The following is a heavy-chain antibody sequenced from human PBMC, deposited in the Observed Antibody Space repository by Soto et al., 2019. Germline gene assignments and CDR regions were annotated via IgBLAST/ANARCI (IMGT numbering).Heavy chain of an antibody. CDR2: LNHSGST. Sequence: PSETLSLTCAVSGGSFSGHYWSWIRQPPGKGLEWIGELNHSGSTNYNPSLKSRVTISVDTSKNQFSLKLSFVTAADTAVYFCARVGALGSSSCFDYWGQGTLVTVSS. D-gene: IGHD6-13*01. CDR3: ARVGALGSSSCFDY. V-gene: IGHV4-34*01. J-gene: IGHJ4*02. CDR1: GGSFSGHY.